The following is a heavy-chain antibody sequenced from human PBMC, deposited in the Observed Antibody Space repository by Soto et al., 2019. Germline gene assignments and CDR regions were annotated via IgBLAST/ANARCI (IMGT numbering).Heavy chain of an antibody. CDR3: ARDRTTVATLDY. J-gene: IGHJ4*02. V-gene: IGHV1-69*13. CDR2: IIPIFGTV. D-gene: IGHD4-17*01. Sequence: GASVKVSCKASGGTFSSYAISWVRQAPGQGLEWMGGIIPIFGTVNYAQKFQGRVTITADESTSTAYMELSSLRSEDTAVYYCARDRTTVATLDYWGQGTLVTVSS. CDR1: GGTFSSYA.